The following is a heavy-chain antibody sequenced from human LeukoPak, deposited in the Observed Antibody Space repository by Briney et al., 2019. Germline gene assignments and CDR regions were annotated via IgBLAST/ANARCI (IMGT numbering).Heavy chain of an antibody. D-gene: IGHD4/OR15-4a*01. V-gene: IGHV3-53*01. J-gene: IGHJ4*02. Sequence: PGGSLRLSCTVSGFTVSSNSMSWVRQAPGKGLEWVSFIYSDNTHYSDSVKGRFTISRDNSKNTLYLQMNSLRVEDTAVYYCARRAGAYSHPYDYWGQGTLATVSS. CDR2: IYSDNT. CDR1: GFTVSSNS. CDR3: ARRAGAYSHPYDY.